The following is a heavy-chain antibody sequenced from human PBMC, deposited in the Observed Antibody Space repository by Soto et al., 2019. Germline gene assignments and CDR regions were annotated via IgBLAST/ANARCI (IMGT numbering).Heavy chain of an antibody. CDR1: GFTFSSYA. V-gene: IGHV3-23*01. J-gene: IGHJ3*02. CDR2: ISGSGGST. Sequence: EVQLLESGGGLVQPGGSLRLSCAASGFTFSSYAMSWVRQAPGKGLEWVSAISGSGGSTYYADSVKGRFTISRDNSKNTLYLQMNSLRAEDTAVYYCAKTLHSYYDFWSGYSDAFDIWGQGTMVTVSS. D-gene: IGHD3-3*01. CDR3: AKTLHSYYDFWSGYSDAFDI.